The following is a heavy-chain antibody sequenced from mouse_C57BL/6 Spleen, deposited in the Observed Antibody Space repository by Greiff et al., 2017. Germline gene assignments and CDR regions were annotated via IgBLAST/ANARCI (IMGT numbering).Heavy chain of an antibody. CDR3: ARIEEGPTVVGHYFDY. D-gene: IGHD1-1*01. CDR1: GYTFTDHT. CDR2: IYPRDGST. Sequence: VQLQQSDAELVKPGASVKISCKVSGYTFTDHTIHWMKQRPEQGLEWIGYIYPRDGSTKYNEKFKGKATLTADKSSSTAYMQLNSLTSEDSAVYFCARIEEGPTVVGHYFDYWGQGTTLTVSS. J-gene: IGHJ2*01. V-gene: IGHV1-78*01.